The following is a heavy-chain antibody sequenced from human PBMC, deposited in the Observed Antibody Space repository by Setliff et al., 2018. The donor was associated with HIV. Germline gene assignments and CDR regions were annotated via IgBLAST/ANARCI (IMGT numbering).Heavy chain of an antibody. J-gene: IGHJ4*02. D-gene: IGHD3-22*01. CDR1: GDSISSSSYY. CDR2: IYYSGST. V-gene: IGHV4-39*01. Sequence: PSETLSLTCSVSGDSISSSSYYWGWIRQPPGKGLEWIGSIYYSGSTYYNPSLNSRVTISVDASKNQFSLKLSSVTAADTAVYYCASLPPLYDSSGYYFDYWGQGTQVTSPQ. CDR3: ASLPPLYDSSGYYFDY.